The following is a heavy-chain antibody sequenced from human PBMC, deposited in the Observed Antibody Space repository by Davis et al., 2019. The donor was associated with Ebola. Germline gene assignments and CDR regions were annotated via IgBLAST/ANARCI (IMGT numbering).Heavy chain of an antibody. V-gene: IGHV3-23*01. CDR3: AKAGSGWYGLGWYFDL. D-gene: IGHD6-19*01. Sequence: GESLKISCTASGFTFSSYAMSWVRQAPGEGLEWVSAISGSGGSTYYADSVKGRFTISRDNSKNTLYLQMNSLRAEDTAVYYCAKAGSGWYGLGWYFDLWGRGTLVTVSS. CDR1: GFTFSSYA. J-gene: IGHJ2*01. CDR2: ISGSGGST.